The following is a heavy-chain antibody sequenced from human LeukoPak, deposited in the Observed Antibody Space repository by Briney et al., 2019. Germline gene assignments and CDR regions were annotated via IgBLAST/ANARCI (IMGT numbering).Heavy chain of an antibody. V-gene: IGHV4-34*01. CDR3: ARVTGYIVEDYFDY. D-gene: IGHD3-22*01. J-gene: IGHJ4*02. Sequence: SETLSLTCAVYGESFSGYYWSWIRQPPGKGLEWIGEINHSGSTNYNPSLKSRVTISVDTSKNQFSLKLSAVTAADTAVYYCARVTGYIVEDYFDYWGQGTLVTVSS. CDR1: GESFSGYY. CDR2: INHSGST.